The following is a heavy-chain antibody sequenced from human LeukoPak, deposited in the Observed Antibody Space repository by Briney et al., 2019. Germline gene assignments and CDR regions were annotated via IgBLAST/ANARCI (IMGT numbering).Heavy chain of an antibody. J-gene: IGHJ4*02. D-gene: IGHD6-19*01. Sequence: AETLSLTCTVSGGSISSHYWTWIRQPPGRGLEWIGYIYYSGSTNYNPSLKSRVTISIDTSKKQFSLKLSSVTAADTAVYYCARGLPSSGWPDWGQGTLVTVSS. CDR2: IYYSGST. CDR3: ARGLPSSGWPD. CDR1: GGSISSHY. V-gene: IGHV4-59*11.